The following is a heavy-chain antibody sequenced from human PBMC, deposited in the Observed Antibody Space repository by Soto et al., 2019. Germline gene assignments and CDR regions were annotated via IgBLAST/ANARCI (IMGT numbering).Heavy chain of an antibody. V-gene: IGHV3-48*03. D-gene: IGHD6-13*01. CDR1: GVALSNYE. CDR3: ARVVVLTAAGTRDY. J-gene: IGHJ4*02. CDR2: ISLSGSTI. Sequence: GWSLRVSCAASGVALSNYEMNWVRQAPGKGLEWVSYISLSGSTIYYADSAKGRFTISRDNAKNSLYLQMNSLRAEGTAVYYCARVVVLTAAGTRDYWGQGTVVTVSS.